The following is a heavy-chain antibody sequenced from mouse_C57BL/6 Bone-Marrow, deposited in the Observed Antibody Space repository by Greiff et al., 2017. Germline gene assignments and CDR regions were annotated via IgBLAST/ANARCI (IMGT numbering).Heavy chain of an antibody. CDR2: IYPGNSDT. CDR1: GYTFTSYW. D-gene: IGHD1-1*01. V-gene: IGHV1-5*01. Sequence: VQLQQSGTVLARPGASVKMSCKTSGYTFTSYWMHWVKQRPGQGLEWIGAIYPGNSDTSYNQKFKGKAKLTAVTSASTAYMELSSLTNEDSAVYYCTHYYGSSYGYFDVWGTGTTVTVSS. CDR3: THYYGSSYGYFDV. J-gene: IGHJ1*03.